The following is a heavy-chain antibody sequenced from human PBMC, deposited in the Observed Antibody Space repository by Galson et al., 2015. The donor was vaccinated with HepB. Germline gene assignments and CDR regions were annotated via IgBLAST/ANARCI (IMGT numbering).Heavy chain of an antibody. J-gene: IGHJ6*02. V-gene: IGHV1-69*06. CDR1: GGNFNNFA. D-gene: IGHD3-10*01. CDR2: IIPAFGAA. Sequence: SVKVSCKASGGNFNNFAITWVRKAPGQGLEWVGRIIPAFGAANYAQKFQGRLTISADKSTGTAYMDLTNLRSEGTAVYYCARQDYYGSGTYPPWYGLDVWGRGTTVTVSS. CDR3: ARQDYYGSGTYPPWYGLDV.